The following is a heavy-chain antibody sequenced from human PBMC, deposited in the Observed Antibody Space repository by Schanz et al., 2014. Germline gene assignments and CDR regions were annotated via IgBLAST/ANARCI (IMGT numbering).Heavy chain of an antibody. D-gene: IGHD1-26*01. J-gene: IGHJ2*01. CDR1: GFTFSSNS. CDR2: IGSSSSRI. CDR3: ARNRGSGGQNWYFDL. Sequence: DVHLLESGGGLVQPGGSLRLSCAASGFTFSSNSMNWVRQAPGKGLEWISYIGSSSSRIDHADSVKGRFTISRDNAKNALFLQLNSLRADDTAVYYCARNRGSGGQNWYFDLWGRGTLVTVSS. V-gene: IGHV3-48*01.